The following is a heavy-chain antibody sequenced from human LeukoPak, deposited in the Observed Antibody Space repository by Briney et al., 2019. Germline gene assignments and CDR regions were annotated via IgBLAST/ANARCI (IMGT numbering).Heavy chain of an antibody. CDR3: ARGEVLRSLDY. Sequence: ASVKVSCKASGYTFTGYYMHWVRQAPGQGLEWMGWINPNSGGTNYAQKFQGRVTVTRDTSISTAYMELSRVRSDDTAVYHCARGEVLRSLDYWGQGTLVTVSS. V-gene: IGHV1-2*02. J-gene: IGHJ4*02. D-gene: IGHD4-17*01. CDR2: INPNSGGT. CDR1: GYTFTGYY.